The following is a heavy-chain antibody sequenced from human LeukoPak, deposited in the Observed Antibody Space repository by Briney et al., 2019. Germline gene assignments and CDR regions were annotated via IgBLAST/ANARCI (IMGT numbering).Heavy chain of an antibody. CDR1: GGTFSSYA. CDR3: ARGHIAVAGYDAFDI. Sequence: SVKVSCKASGGTFSSYAISWVRQAPGQGLEWMGRIIPILGIANYAQKFQGRVTITADRSTSTAYMELSSLRSEDTAVYYCARGHIAVAGYDAFDIWGQGTMVTVSS. D-gene: IGHD6-19*01. J-gene: IGHJ3*02. CDR2: IIPILGIA. V-gene: IGHV1-69*04.